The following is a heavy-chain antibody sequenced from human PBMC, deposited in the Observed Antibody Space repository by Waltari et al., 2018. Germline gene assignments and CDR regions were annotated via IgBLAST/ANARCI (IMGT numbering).Heavy chain of an antibody. J-gene: IGHJ3*02. CDR2: TYYRSQWRN. CDR1: GDSLFTTSVA. V-gene: IGHV6-1*01. CDR3: ARGKFTAFDI. Sequence: QVQLQQSGPGLMKPSQTLSLPCAVSGDSLFTTSVAWNWIRQSPSRGLEWLGRTYYRSQWRNDYALSVKGRITVNPDTSKNHFSLQLDSVTPDDTAVYYCARGKFTAFDIWGQGTMVTVSS.